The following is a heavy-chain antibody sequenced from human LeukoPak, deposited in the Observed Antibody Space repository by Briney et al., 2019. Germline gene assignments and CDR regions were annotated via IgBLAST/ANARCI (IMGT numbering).Heavy chain of an antibody. V-gene: IGHV1-2*02. CDR3: ARMGPYSGYSSAPFDY. Sequence: ASVKVSCKASGYTFTGYYMHWVRQAPGQGLEWMGWINPNSGGTNYAQKFQGRVTMTRDTSISTAYMELSRLRSDDTAVYYCARMGPYSGYSSAPFDYWGQGTLVTVSS. D-gene: IGHD3-22*01. J-gene: IGHJ4*02. CDR2: INPNSGGT. CDR1: GYTFTGYY.